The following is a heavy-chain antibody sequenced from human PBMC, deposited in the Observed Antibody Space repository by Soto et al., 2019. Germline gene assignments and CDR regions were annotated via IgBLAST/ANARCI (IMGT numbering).Heavy chain of an antibody. D-gene: IGHD6-13*01. CDR3: ARAYSSSWYGY. Sequence: EVQLVESGGGLIQPGGSLRLSCAATGFNVSSNYMSWVRQAPGKGLEWVSVIYSGGSTYYADSVKGRFTISRDNSKNTLYLQMNSLRAEDTAVYYCARAYSSSWYGYWGQGTLVTVSS. J-gene: IGHJ4*02. V-gene: IGHV3-53*01. CDR2: IYSGGST. CDR1: GFNVSSNY.